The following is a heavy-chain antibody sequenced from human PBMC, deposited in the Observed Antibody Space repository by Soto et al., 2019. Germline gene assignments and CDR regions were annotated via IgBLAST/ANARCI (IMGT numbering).Heavy chain of an antibody. J-gene: IGHJ4*02. CDR2: ISSAVGST. CDR1: GFTFSSHA. CDR3: VRTTVTSWGGGLDF. Sequence: EVHLLESGGGLVQPGGSLRLSCAASGFTFSSHAMTWVRQAPGKGLEWVSLISSAVGSTYYADSVKGRFTISRDNSNNTLYLPMDSLRAEDTAVYYCVRTTVTSWGGGLDFWGQGALVTVSS. D-gene: IGHD4-17*01. V-gene: IGHV3-23*01.